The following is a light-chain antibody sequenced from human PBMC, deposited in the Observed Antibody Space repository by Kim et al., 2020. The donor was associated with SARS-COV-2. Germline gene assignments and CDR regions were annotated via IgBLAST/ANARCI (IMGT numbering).Light chain of an antibody. CDR1: QSINSW. CDR2: ETS. Sequence: DIQMTQSPSTLSASVGDRVTITCRASQSINSWLAWYQKRPGKAPNLLMYETSTLESGVPSRFSGSGSGTEFTLTISSLDPGYFATYYFQQYNSFPLTFGRWTKVDIK. J-gene: IGKJ1*01. CDR3: QQYNSFPLT. V-gene: IGKV1-5*03.